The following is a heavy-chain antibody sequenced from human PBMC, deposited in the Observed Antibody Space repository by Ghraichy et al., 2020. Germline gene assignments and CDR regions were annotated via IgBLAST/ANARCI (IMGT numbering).Heavy chain of an antibody. CDR2: IYYSGST. Sequence: SETLSLTCTVSGGSISSSSYYWGWIRQPPGKGLEWIGSIYYSGSTYYNPSLKSRVTISVDTSKNQFSLKLSSVTAADTAVYYCARLITMVQGPPPRDWFDPWGQGTLVTVSS. D-gene: IGHD3-10*01. CDR3: ARLITMVQGPPPRDWFDP. V-gene: IGHV4-39*01. J-gene: IGHJ5*02. CDR1: GGSISSSSYY.